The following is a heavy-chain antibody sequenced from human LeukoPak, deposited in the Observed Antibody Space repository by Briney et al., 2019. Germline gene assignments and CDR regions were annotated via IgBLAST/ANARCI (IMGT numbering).Heavy chain of an antibody. J-gene: IGHJ4*02. CDR3: ARDPEAQDAYFDY. CDR2: ISSSGSTI. CDR1: GSTFSSYE. Sequence: GSLRPSWAASGSTFSSYEMNWVRQAAGKGLEWVSYISSSGSTIYYADSVKGRFTISRDNAKNSLYLQMNSLRAEDTAVYYCARDPEAQDAYFDYWGQGTLVTVSS. V-gene: IGHV3-48*03.